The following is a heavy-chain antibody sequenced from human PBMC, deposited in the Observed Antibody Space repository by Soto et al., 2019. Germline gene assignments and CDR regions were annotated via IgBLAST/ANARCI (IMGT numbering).Heavy chain of an antibody. CDR3: ARDSPIVVVPAAIYGMDV. CDR1: GFTFSSYE. V-gene: IGHV3-48*03. Sequence: EVQLVESGRGLVQPGGSLRLSCAASGFTFSSYEMNWVRQAPGKGLEWVSYISSSGSTIYYADSVKGRFTISRDNAKNSLYLQMNSLRAEDTAVYYCARDSPIVVVPAAIYGMDVWGQGTTVTVSS. J-gene: IGHJ6*02. CDR2: ISSSGSTI. D-gene: IGHD2-2*01.